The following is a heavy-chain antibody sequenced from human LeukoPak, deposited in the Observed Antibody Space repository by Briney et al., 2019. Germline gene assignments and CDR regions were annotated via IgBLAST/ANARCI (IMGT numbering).Heavy chain of an antibody. CDR2: IIPILGIA. Sequence: SVKVSCKASGGTFSSYAISWVRQAPGQGLEWMGRIIPILGIANYAQKFQGRVTITADKSTSTAYMELSSLRSEDTAVYYCARTVRGTIFGVVIPYGMDVWGQGTTVTVPS. CDR3: ARTVRGTIFGVVIPYGMDV. CDR1: GGTFSSYA. D-gene: IGHD3-3*01. V-gene: IGHV1-69*04. J-gene: IGHJ6*02.